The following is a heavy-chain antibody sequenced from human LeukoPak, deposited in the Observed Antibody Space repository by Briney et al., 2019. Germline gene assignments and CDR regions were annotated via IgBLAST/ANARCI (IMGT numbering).Heavy chain of an antibody. Sequence: GGSLRLSCTASGFTFSNYWMSWVRQAPGKGLEWVANIKQDGSEKYYVDSVKGRFTISRDNAKNSLYLQMNSLRAEDTAVYYCARPRRELPVYFFDIWGQGKMVTFSS. V-gene: IGHV3-7*01. J-gene: IGHJ3*02. D-gene: IGHD1-26*01. CDR3: ARPRRELPVYFFDI. CDR2: IKQDGSEK. CDR1: GFTFSNYW.